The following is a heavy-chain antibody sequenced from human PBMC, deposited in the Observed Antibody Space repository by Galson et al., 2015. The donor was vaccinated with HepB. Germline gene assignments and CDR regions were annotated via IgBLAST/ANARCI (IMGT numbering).Heavy chain of an antibody. CDR3: AREGTEYYGSGITNNFDH. CDR2: ITSGNGYI. J-gene: IGHJ4*02. D-gene: IGHD3-10*01. CDR1: GFTFSSYD. V-gene: IGHV3-21*01. Sequence: SLRLSCAASGFTFSSYDMFWVRQPTGKGLEWVSSITSGNGYIYYADSVKGRFTISRDDARNSLFLQMNSLRAEDTAVYYCAREGTEYYGSGITNNFDHWGQGSLVTVSS.